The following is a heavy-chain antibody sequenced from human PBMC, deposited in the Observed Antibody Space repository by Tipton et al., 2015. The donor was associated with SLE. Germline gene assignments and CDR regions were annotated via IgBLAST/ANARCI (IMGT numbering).Heavy chain of an antibody. V-gene: IGHV3-33*06. Sequence: SLRLSCAASGFTLSTNGMHWVRQAPGKGLEWVAVIWADGSNQFYADSVKGRFTISRDNSKNTLYLQMNSLRAEDTAVYYCAKTYYDYIWGSYRPGAFDIWGQGTMVTVSS. J-gene: IGHJ3*02. CDR1: GFTLSTNG. CDR3: AKTYYDYIWGSYRPGAFDI. CDR2: IWADGSNQ. D-gene: IGHD3-16*02.